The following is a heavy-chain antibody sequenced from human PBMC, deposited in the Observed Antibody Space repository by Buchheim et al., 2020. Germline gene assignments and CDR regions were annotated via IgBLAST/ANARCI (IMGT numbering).Heavy chain of an antibody. CDR2: ISGSGGST. J-gene: IGHJ6*02. Sequence: EVQLVESGGGLVQPGGSLRLSCAASGFTFSSYAMSWVRQAPGKGLEWVSAISGSGGSTYYADSVKGRFTISRANSKNTLYLQMNSLRAEDTAVYYCAKAVVYCSGGSCYGGSDYYYYYGMDVWGQGTT. D-gene: IGHD2-15*01. CDR3: AKAVVYCSGGSCYGGSDYYYYYGMDV. V-gene: IGHV3-23*04. CDR1: GFTFSSYA.